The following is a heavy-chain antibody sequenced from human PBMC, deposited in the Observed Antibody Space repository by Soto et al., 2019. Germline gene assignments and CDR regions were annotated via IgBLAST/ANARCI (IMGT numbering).Heavy chain of an antibody. J-gene: IGHJ6*02. V-gene: IGHV1-69*13. CDR3: ASTAPLPQYYYYYGMDV. Sequence: SVKVSCKASGGTFSSYAISWVRQAPGQGLEWMGGIIPIFGTANYAQKFQGRVTITADESTSTAYMELSSLRSEDTAVYYCASTAPLPQYYYYYGMDVWGQGTTVTVSS. CDR1: GGTFSSYA. CDR2: IIPIFGTA.